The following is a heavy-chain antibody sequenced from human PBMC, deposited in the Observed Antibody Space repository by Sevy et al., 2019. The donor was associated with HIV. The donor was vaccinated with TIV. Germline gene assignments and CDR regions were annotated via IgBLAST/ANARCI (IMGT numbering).Heavy chain of an antibody. J-gene: IGHJ5*02. CDR1: GGSFSGYY. Sequence: SETLSLTCAVYGGSFSGYYWSWIRQPPGKGLEWIGEINHSGSTNYNPSLKSRVTISVDTSKNQFSLKLSSVTAADTDVYYCARLEYSSSPLYNWFDPWGQGTLVTVSS. D-gene: IGHD6-6*01. CDR2: INHSGST. CDR3: ARLEYSSSPLYNWFDP. V-gene: IGHV4-34*01.